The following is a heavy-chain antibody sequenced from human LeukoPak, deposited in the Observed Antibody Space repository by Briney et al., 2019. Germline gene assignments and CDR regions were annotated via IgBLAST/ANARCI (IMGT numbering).Heavy chain of an antibody. J-gene: IGHJ4*02. Sequence: ASVKVSCKASGYTFTSYGISWVRQAPGQGLEWMGWISAYNGNTNYAQKLQGRVAMTTDTSTSTAYMELRSLRSDDTAVYYCARAGITMIVGWVDYWGQGTLVTVSS. V-gene: IGHV1-18*01. CDR3: ARAGITMIVGWVDY. CDR1: GYTFTSYG. D-gene: IGHD3-22*01. CDR2: ISAYNGNT.